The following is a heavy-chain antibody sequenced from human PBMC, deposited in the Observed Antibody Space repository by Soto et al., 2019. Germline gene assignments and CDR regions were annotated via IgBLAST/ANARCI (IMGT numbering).Heavy chain of an antibody. Sequence: EVQLVESGGGLVQPGGSLRLSCAASGLTFSGYWMHWVRQVPGKGLVWVSRIDTDGRVTNYADSVEGRFTISRDDAKNTVYLQMNSLRAEDAAVYYCASDTPHNWFDPWGQGILVTVSS. CDR1: GLTFSGYW. CDR2: IDTDGRVT. CDR3: ASDTPHNWFDP. J-gene: IGHJ5*02. V-gene: IGHV3-74*01.